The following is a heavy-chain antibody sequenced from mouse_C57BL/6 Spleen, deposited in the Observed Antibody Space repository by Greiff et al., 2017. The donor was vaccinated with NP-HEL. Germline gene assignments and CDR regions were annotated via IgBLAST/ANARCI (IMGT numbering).Heavy chain of an antibody. CDR1: GYAFSSSW. J-gene: IGHJ2*01. CDR3: AGGAYYVDY. V-gene: IGHV1-82*01. CDR2: IYPGDGDT. Sequence: QVQLQQSGPELVKPGASVKISCKASGYAFSSSWMNWVKQRPGKGLEWIGRIYPGDGDTNYNGKFKGKATLTADKSSSTAYMQLSRLTSEDSAVYFCAGGAYYVDYWGQGTTLTVSS.